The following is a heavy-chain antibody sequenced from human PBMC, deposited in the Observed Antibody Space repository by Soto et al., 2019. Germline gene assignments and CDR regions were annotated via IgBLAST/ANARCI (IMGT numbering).Heavy chain of an antibody. Sequence: QVQLVQSGATVKRPGSSVRVSCQASGDTFSTHTITWVRQAPGQGLELVGRIIPALGITTYAQRFQGRVTISAVRSTSTAYMVLSSLTSDDTALYYCARDQYCSVSSCFGYPDVWGGGTAVIVSS. CDR2: IIPALGIT. CDR3: ARDQYCSVSSCFGYPDV. J-gene: IGHJ6*04. D-gene: IGHD2-15*01. CDR1: GDTFSTHT. V-gene: IGHV1-69*08.